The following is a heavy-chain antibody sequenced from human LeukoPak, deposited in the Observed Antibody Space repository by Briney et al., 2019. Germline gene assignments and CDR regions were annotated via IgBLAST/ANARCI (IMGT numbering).Heavy chain of an antibody. D-gene: IGHD3-10*01. CDR3: AKDFYGSGSFYTVAFDI. CDR2: INDNASYT. J-gene: IGHJ3*02. V-gene: IGHV3-23*01. Sequence: GGSLRLSCAASRFTFSRHAMSWVRQAPGKGLEWVSSINDNASYTWYADSVKGRFTISRDNSKTTVYLQMNGLRVEDTAVYYCAKDFYGSGSFYTVAFDIWGQGSMVIVSS. CDR1: RFTFSRHA.